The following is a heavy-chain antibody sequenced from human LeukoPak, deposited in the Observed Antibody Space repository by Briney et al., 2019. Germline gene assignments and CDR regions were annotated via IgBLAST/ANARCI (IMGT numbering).Heavy chain of an antibody. CDR1: GGSISSGGYS. CDR2: ICHSGST. J-gene: IGHJ3*02. V-gene: IGHV4-30-2*01. D-gene: IGHD2-15*01. CDR3: ARSLGYCSGGSCRDAFDI. Sequence: SQTLSLTCAVSGGSISSGGYSWSWIRQPPGEGLEWIGYICHSGSTYYNPSLKSRVTISVDRSKNQFSLKLSSVTAADTAVYYCARSLGYCSGGSCRDAFDIWGQGTMVTVSS.